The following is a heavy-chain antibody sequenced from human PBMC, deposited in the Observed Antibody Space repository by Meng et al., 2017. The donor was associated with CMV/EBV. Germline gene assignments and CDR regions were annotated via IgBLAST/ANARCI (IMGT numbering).Heavy chain of an antibody. CDR1: GYTFTGYY. D-gene: IGHD6-19*01. CDR3: ARDRVAVAGNHWFDP. J-gene: IGHJ5*02. CDR2: INPNSGGT. V-gene: IGHV1-2*02. Sequence: GQVVQSWAEVKKPGASVKVSCKAAGYTFTGYYMHWVRQAPGQGLEWMGWINPNSGGTNYAQKFQGRVTMTRDTSISTAYMELSRLRSDDTAVYYCARDRVAVAGNHWFDPWGQGTLVTVSS.